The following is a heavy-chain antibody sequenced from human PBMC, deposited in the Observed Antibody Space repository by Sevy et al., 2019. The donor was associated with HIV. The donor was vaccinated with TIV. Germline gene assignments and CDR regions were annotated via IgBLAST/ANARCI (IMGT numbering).Heavy chain of an antibody. V-gene: IGHV3-53*01. Sequence: GGSLRLSCAASGFTVSSNYMSWVRQAPGKGLEWVSVIYSGGSTYYADSVKGRFTSSRDNSKNTLYLQMNSLRAEDTAVYYCASGGRGGSSWYYFDYWGQGTLVTVSS. CDR3: ASGGRGGSSWYYFDY. D-gene: IGHD6-13*01. CDR2: IYSGGST. CDR1: GFTVSSNY. J-gene: IGHJ4*02.